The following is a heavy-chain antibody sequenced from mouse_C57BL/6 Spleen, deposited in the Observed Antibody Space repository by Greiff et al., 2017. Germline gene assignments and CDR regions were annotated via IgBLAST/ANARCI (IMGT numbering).Heavy chain of an antibody. CDR1: GYSFTDYN. J-gene: IGHJ1*03. CDR3: ARTFAYGSSLRRWYFDV. CDR2: INPNYGTT. V-gene: IGHV1-39*01. D-gene: IGHD1-1*01. Sequence: EVQLQQSGPELVKPGASVKISCKASGYSFTDYNMNWVKQSNGKSLEWIGVINPNYGTTSYNQKFKGKATLTVDQSSSTAYMQLNSLTSEDSAVYYCARTFAYGSSLRRWYFDVWGTGTTVTVSS.